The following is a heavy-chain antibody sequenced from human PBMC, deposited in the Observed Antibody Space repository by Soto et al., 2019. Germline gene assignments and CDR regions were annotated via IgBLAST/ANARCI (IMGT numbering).Heavy chain of an antibody. J-gene: IGHJ4*02. Sequence: GGSLRLSCAASGFTFSSYSMNWVRQAPGKGLEWVSYISSSSSTIYYADSVKGRFPISRDNAKNSLYLQMNSLRAEDTAVYYCARNILLDIVVVPGFVGDYWGQGTLVTVSS. CDR2: ISSSSSTI. V-gene: IGHV3-48*01. D-gene: IGHD2-2*03. CDR1: GFTFSSYS. CDR3: ARNILLDIVVVPGFVGDY.